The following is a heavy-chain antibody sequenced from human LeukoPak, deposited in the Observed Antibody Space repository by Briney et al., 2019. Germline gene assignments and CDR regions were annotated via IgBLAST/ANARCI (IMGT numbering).Heavy chain of an antibody. Sequence: PGGSLRLSCAASGFTFSSYSMNWVRQAPGKGLEGVSYISSSSSTIYYADSVKGRFTISRDNAKNSLYLQMNSLRAEDTAVYYCARAHHRRVYDYVWGSYPYWGQGTLVTVSS. CDR2: ISSSSSTI. V-gene: IGHV3-48*01. D-gene: IGHD3-16*02. J-gene: IGHJ4*02. CDR3: ARAHHRRVYDYVWGSYPY. CDR1: GFTFSSYS.